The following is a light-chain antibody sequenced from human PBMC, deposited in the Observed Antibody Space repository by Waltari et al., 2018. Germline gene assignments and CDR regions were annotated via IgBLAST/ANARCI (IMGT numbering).Light chain of an antibody. CDR2: TNT. CDR3: QSFDTNLSVI. Sequence: QSVLTQPPSVSGAPEQGVTISCTGGGSNIRAGYDVPWYQQFPGTAPKLLIFTNTNRPSGVPDRFSGSRSGASASLAITGLQAEDEGYYYCQSFDTNLSVIFGGGTKLTVL. CDR1: GSNIRAGYD. V-gene: IGLV1-40*01. J-gene: IGLJ2*01.